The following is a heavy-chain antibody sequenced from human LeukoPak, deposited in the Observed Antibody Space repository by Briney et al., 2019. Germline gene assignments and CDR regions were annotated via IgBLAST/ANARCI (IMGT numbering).Heavy chain of an antibody. Sequence: SSQTLSLTCTVSGGSISSGSYYWSWFRQPAEKGLEWIGRIYTSGSTYYNPSLKSRVTISADTSKNQFSLKLTSVTAADTAVYYCARVTYYHDTSGYYDYYFYYYMDVWGTGTTVTVSS. V-gene: IGHV4-61*02. CDR1: GGSISSGSYY. CDR2: IYTSGST. J-gene: IGHJ6*03. D-gene: IGHD3-22*01. CDR3: ARVTYYHDTSGYYDYYFYYYMDV.